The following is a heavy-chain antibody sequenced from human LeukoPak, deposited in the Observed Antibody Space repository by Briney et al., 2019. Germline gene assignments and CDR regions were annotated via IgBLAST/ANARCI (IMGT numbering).Heavy chain of an antibody. D-gene: IGHD2/OR15-2a*01. Sequence: ASVKVSCTASGYTFTSYDINWVRQATGQGLEWMGWMNPNSGNTGYAQKFQGRVTMTRNTSTSTAYMELSSLRSEDTAVYYCARGAPFNSRHPYDYWGQGTLVTVSS. V-gene: IGHV1-8*01. J-gene: IGHJ4*02. CDR3: ARGAPFNSRHPYDY. CDR2: MNPNSGNT. CDR1: GYTFTSYD.